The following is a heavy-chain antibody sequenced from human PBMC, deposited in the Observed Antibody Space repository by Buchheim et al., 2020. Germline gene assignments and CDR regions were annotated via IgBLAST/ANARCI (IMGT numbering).Heavy chain of an antibody. Sequence: EVQLVESGGGLVKPGGSLRLSCAASGFTFSSYSMNWVCQAPGKGLEWVSSISSSSSYIYYADSVKGRFTISRDNAKNSLYLQMNSLRAEDTAVYYCARGGAYYYDTHLGMDVWGQGTT. CDR2: ISSSSSYI. V-gene: IGHV3-21*01. CDR1: GFTFSSYS. J-gene: IGHJ6*02. CDR3: ARGGAYYYDTHLGMDV. D-gene: IGHD3-22*01.